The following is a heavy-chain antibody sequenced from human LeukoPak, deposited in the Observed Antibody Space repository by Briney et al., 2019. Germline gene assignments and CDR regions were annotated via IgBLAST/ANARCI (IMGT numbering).Heavy chain of an antibody. CDR1: GFTFYTYA. CDR2: VFYTGGT. Sequence: GSLRLSCAASGFTFYTYAMTWVRQPPGKGLEWIGYVFYTGGTLYNPSLKSRVTISVDASKTQFSLKLTSVTAADTAMYYCARHKSVSYDAFDLWGRGTMVTVSS. V-gene: IGHV4-59*08. J-gene: IGHJ3*01. CDR3: ARHKSVSYDAFDL. D-gene: IGHD3-10*01.